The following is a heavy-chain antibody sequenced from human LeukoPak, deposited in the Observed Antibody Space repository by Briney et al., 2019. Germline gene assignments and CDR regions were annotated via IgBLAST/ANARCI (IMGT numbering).Heavy chain of an antibody. CDR3: AREWRGEFSYYMDV. V-gene: IGHV4-4*07. J-gene: IGHJ6*03. Sequence: SETLSLTCTVSGGSISSYYWSWIRQPAGKGLEWNGRIYTSGSTNYNPSLKSRVTMSVDTSKNQFSLKLSSVTAADTAVYYCAREWRGEFSYYMDVWGKGTTVTVSS. D-gene: IGHD3-16*02. CDR1: GGSISSYY. CDR2: IYTSGST.